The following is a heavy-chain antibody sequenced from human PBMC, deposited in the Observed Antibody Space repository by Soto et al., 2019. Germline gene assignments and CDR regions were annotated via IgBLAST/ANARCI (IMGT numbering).Heavy chain of an antibody. CDR2: IFSNDEK. V-gene: IGHV2-26*01. CDR3: ARIRRFGELSRFNDY. CDR1: GFSLSNARMG. J-gene: IGHJ4*02. Sequence: SGPTLVNPTETLTLTCTVSGFSLSNARMGVSWIRQPPGKALEWLAHIFSNDEKSYSTSLKSRLTISKDTSKSQVVLTMTNMDPVDTATYYCARIRRFGELSRFNDYWGQGTLVTVSS. D-gene: IGHD3-10*01.